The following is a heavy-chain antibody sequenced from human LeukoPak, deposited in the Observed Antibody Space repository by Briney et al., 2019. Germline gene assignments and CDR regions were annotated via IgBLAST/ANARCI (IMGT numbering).Heavy chain of an antibody. D-gene: IGHD2-2*02. CDR3: ATFGYCSSTSCYTNYYYMDV. V-gene: IGHV1-69*01. CDR2: IIPIFGTA. Sequence: ASVKVSCKASGGTFSSYAISWVRQAPGQGLEWMGGIIPIFGTANYAQKFQGRVTITADESTSTAYMELSSLRSEDTAVYYCATFGYCSSTSCYTNYYYMDVWGKGTTVTVSS. CDR1: GGTFSSYA. J-gene: IGHJ6*03.